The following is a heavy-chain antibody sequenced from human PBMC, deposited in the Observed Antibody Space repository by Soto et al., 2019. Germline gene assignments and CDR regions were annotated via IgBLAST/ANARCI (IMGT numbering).Heavy chain of an antibody. CDR3: ARGPYDYGDPSPDAFDI. Sequence: QVQLQESGPGLVKPSETLSLTCTVSGGSISSYYWSWIRQPAGKGLEWIGRIYTSGSTNYNPSLKSRVTMSVDTSKNQFSLKLSSVTAADTAVYYCARGPYDYGDPSPDAFDIWGQGTMVTVSS. CDR2: IYTSGST. CDR1: GGSISSYY. V-gene: IGHV4-4*07. J-gene: IGHJ3*02. D-gene: IGHD4-17*01.